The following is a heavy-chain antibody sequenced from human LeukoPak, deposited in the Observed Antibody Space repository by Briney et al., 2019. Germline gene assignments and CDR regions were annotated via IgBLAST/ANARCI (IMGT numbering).Heavy chain of an antibody. D-gene: IGHD6-13*01. V-gene: IGHV3-7*04. J-gene: IGHJ4*02. Sequence: GGSLRLSCAASGFPFTRYWMSWVRQAPGKGLEWVANIKPDGSEKHYVDSVKGRFTISRDNAKNSLYLQMKGLRAEDTAVYYCARLAAGSDYFDSWGQGTLVTVSS. CDR3: ARLAAGSDYFDS. CDR2: IKPDGSEK. CDR1: GFPFTRYW.